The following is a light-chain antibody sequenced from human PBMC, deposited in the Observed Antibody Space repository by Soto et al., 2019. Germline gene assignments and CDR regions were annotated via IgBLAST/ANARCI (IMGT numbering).Light chain of an antibody. CDR2: TAS. CDR3: QQANTSPLT. V-gene: IGKV1D-12*01. CDR1: QGISSS. J-gene: IGKJ5*01. Sequence: DLQMTQSPSSVSASARDRITITCRAIQGISSSLAWYQQKSGKSPKLLIYTASSLQSGVPSRFRGSGSGTHGTLTISSLPPEDVATYYCQQANTSPLTFGQGTRLEIK.